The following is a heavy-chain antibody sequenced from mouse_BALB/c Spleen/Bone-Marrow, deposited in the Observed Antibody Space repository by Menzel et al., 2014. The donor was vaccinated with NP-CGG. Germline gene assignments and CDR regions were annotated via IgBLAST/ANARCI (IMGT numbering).Heavy chain of an antibody. V-gene: IGHV1-61*01. J-gene: IGHJ3*01. D-gene: IGHD3-3*01. CDR1: GYSFTSYW. CDR2: IHLSDSES. Sequence: QVHVKQSGAELVRPGASVKLSCKASGYSFTSYWMNWVKQRPGQGLEWIGMIHLSDSESRLNQKFKDKATLTVDKSSSTAYMQLSSPTSEDSAVYYCTRYDLTNRAFAYWGQGTLVTVSA. CDR3: TRYDLTNRAFAY.